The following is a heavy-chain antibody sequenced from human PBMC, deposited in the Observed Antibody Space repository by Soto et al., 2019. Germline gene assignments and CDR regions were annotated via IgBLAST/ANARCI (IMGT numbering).Heavy chain of an antibody. CDR2: ISAYNGNT. Sequence: ASVKVSCKASGYTFTSYGISWVRQAPGQGLEWMGWISAYNGNTNYAQKLQGRVTMTTDTSTSTAYMELRSLRSDDTAVYYCATSDILTGYYYFDYWGQGTLVRVSS. V-gene: IGHV1-18*04. CDR1: GYTFTSYG. D-gene: IGHD3-9*01. CDR3: ATSDILTGYYYFDY. J-gene: IGHJ4*02.